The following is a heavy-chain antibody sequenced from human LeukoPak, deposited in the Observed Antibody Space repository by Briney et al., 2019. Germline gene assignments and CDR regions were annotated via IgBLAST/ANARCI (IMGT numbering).Heavy chain of an antibody. CDR2: IYYSGST. CDR1: GGSFSGYY. Sequence: PSETLSLTCAVYGGSFSGYYWSWIRQPPGKGLEWIGYIYYSGSTNYNPSLKSRVTISVDTSKNQFSLKLSSVTAADTAVYYCARGGIAAAGTNWFDPWGQGTLVTVSS. CDR3: ARGGIAAAGTNWFDP. V-gene: IGHV4-59*01. J-gene: IGHJ5*02. D-gene: IGHD6-13*01.